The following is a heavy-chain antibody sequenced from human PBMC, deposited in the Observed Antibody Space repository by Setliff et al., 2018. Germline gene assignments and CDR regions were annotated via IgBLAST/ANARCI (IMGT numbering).Heavy chain of an antibody. Sequence: SETLSLTCAVSGGSISSGSYYWSWIRQPAGKGLEWVGRLHTSGSTNYNPSLKSRVTISEDTSKNQLSLRLISVTAADTASYYCARDPNGDYVGAFDPWGQGILVTVSS. CDR3: ARDPNGDYVGAFDP. J-gene: IGHJ5*02. D-gene: IGHD4-17*01. V-gene: IGHV4-61*02. CDR2: LHTSGST. CDR1: GGSISSGSYY.